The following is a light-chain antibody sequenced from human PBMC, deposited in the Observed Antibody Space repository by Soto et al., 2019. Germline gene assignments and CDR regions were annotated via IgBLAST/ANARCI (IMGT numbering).Light chain of an antibody. J-gene: IGLJ1*01. Sequence: QSALTQPASVSGSPGQSITISCTGTSSDVGAYNYVSWYQHHPGKVPKLMIYDVTNRPSGVSDRVSGSKSGNTASLTISGLQAEDEADYYCSSYTSSRTLVFGSGTKLTVL. CDR2: DVT. V-gene: IGLV2-14*03. CDR3: SSYTSSRTLV. CDR1: SSDVGAYNY.